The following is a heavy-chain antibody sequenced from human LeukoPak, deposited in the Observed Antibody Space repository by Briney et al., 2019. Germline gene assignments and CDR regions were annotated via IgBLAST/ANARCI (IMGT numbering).Heavy chain of an antibody. CDR3: ARRAYSSGYYYFDY. V-gene: IGHV4-59*01. Sequence: PESLSLTCTLSGGSISSNCWSWIRQPPREGLEWIGYIYYSGSTIYNPSLKSRVTIPVDTSKNQFSLKLSSVTAADTAVYYCARRAYSSGYYYFDYWGQGTLVTVSS. J-gene: IGHJ4*02. CDR2: IYYSGST. CDR1: GGSISSNC. D-gene: IGHD3-22*01.